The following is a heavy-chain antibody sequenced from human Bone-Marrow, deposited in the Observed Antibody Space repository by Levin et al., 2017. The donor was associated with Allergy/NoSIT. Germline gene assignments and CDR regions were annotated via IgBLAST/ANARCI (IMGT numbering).Heavy chain of an antibody. CDR1: GGSITSGGSY. CDR3: ARDFNYYFDH. J-gene: IGHJ4*02. Sequence: PSETLSLTCTVSGGSITSGGSYWSWLRQHPGKGLEWIGYISHRGSTFYNPSLKSRVTISVDTSKNQCSLRLSSVTAADTAVYYCARDFNYYFDHWGQGTLVTVSS. CDR2: ISHRGST. V-gene: IGHV4-31*03. D-gene: IGHD5-24*01.